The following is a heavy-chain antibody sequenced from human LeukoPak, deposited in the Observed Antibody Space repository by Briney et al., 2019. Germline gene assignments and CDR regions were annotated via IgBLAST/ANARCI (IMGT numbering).Heavy chain of an antibody. CDR3: ARDSGPAGGMLWYFDL. V-gene: IGHV3-30-3*01. J-gene: IGHJ2*01. CDR1: GFTFSSYA. CDR2: ISYDGSNK. Sequence: GGSLRLPCAASGFTFSSYAMHWVRQAPGKGLEWVAVISYDGSNKYYADSVKGRFTISRDNSKNTLYLQMNSLRAEDTAVYYCARDSGPAGGMLWYFDLWGRGTLVTVSS. D-gene: IGHD2-2*01.